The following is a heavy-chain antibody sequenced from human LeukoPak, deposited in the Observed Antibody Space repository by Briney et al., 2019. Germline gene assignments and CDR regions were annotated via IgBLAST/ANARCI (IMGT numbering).Heavy chain of an antibody. V-gene: IGHV4-34*01. Sequence: SETLSLTCAVYGGSFSGYYWSWIRQPPGKGLEWVGEINHSGSTNYNPSLKSRVTISVDTSKNQFSLKLSSVTGADTAVYYCARGIVEATDFDYWGQGTLVTVSS. CDR2: INHSGST. J-gene: IGHJ4*02. CDR3: ARGIVEATDFDY. D-gene: IGHD1-26*01. CDR1: GGSFSGYY.